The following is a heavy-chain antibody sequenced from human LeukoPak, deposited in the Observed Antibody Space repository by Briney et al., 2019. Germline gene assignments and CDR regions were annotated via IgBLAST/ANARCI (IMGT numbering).Heavy chain of an antibody. D-gene: IGHD4-17*01. V-gene: IGHV4-34*01. CDR3: ARDGSETTDYFDY. CDR2: INHSGST. CDR1: GGSFSGYY. J-gene: IGHJ4*02. Sequence: PSETLSLTCAVYGGSFSGYYWSWIRQPPGKGREWIGEINHSGSTNYNPSLKSRVTISVDTSKNQFSLKLSSVTAADTAVYYCARDGSETTDYFDYWGQGTLVTVSS.